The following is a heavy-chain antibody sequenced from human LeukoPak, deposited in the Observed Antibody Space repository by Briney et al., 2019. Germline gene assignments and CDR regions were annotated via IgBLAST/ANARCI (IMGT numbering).Heavy chain of an antibody. Sequence: SETLSLTCTVYGKSLSGYYWTCIRQSPGKGLEWIGEINHSGSTNYNPSLKSRVTISVDTSKNQFFLKLSSVTAADTAVYYCASLGYWGQGTLVTVS. D-gene: IGHD3-16*01. J-gene: IGHJ4*02. CDR1: GKSLSGYY. CDR3: ASLGY. CDR2: INHSGST. V-gene: IGHV4-34*01.